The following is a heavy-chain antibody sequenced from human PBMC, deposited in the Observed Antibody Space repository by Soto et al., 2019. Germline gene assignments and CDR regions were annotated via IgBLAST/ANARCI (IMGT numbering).Heavy chain of an antibody. J-gene: IGHJ5*02. CDR2: ISGDRSYI. CDR1: GFYFVSYT. Sequence: GGSLIVSCAASGFYFVSYTMNWVRQAPGKGLEWVSSISGDRSYIYYADSVKGRFTISRDNAKNSLFLQMNSLRVEDTAVYYGVRDLSDHNWFEVWGPGTLVTVSS. V-gene: IGHV3-21*01. CDR3: VRDLSDHNWFEV.